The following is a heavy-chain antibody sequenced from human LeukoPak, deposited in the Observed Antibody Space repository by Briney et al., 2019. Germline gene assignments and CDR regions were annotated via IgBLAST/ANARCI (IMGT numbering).Heavy chain of an antibody. J-gene: IGHJ6*03. CDR2: ISRSGSTK. Sequence: GGSLRLSCAASGFTFSDYNMRWIRQAPGKGLEWVSSISRSGSTKYYADSVKGRFTISRDNSKNTLYLQMNSLRAEDTAVYYCAKRAVDIVATTYYYYYYMDVWGQGTTVTVSS. D-gene: IGHD5-12*01. V-gene: IGHV3-11*01. CDR1: GFTFSDYN. CDR3: AKRAVDIVATTYYYYYYMDV.